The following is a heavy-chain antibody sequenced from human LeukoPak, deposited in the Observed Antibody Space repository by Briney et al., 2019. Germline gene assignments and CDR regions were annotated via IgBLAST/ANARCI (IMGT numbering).Heavy chain of an antibody. CDR3: ARNVGRSSWNSGFDY. CDR1: GDSISSDYYY. Sequence: PSETLSLTCTVSGDSISSDYYYWGWIRQPPGKGLEWTGTIYYSGNTYYNPSLKSRVTISVDTSKKQFSLKLRFVTAADTAIYYCARNVGRSSWNSGFDYWGQGTLVTVSS. CDR2: IYYSGNT. D-gene: IGHD6-13*01. V-gene: IGHV4-39*01. J-gene: IGHJ4*02.